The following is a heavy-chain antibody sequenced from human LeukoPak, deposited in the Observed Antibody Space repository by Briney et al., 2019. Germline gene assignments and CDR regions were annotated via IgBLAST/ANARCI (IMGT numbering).Heavy chain of an antibody. V-gene: IGHV4-39*01. J-gene: IGHJ4*02. Sequence: PSETLSLTCAVSGGSISSSSYYWGWIRQPPGKGLEWIGSIYYSGSTYYNPSLKSRVTMSVDTSKNQFSLKLSSVTAADTAVYYCARHSPPDLGVVPNFDYWGQGTLVTVSS. CDR3: ARHSPPDLGVVPNFDY. D-gene: IGHD3-3*01. CDR1: GGSISSSSYY. CDR2: IYYSGST.